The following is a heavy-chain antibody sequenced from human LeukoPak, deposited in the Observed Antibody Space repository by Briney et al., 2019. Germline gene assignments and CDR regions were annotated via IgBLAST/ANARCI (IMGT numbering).Heavy chain of an antibody. D-gene: IGHD3-10*01. CDR3: AKDHGYYGSGAPDY. CDR1: GFTFSGSA. Sequence: GGSLRLSCAASGFTFSGSAMHWVRQASGKGLEWVGRIRSKANSYATAYAASVKGRFTISRDDSKNTAYLQMNSLRAEDTAVYYCAKDHGYYGSGAPDYWGQGTLVTVSS. V-gene: IGHV3-73*01. CDR2: IRSKANSYAT. J-gene: IGHJ4*02.